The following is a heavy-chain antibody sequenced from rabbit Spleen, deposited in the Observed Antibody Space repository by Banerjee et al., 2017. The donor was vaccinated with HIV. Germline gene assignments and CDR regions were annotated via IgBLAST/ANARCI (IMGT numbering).Heavy chain of an antibody. J-gene: IGHJ4*01. V-gene: IGHV1S45*01. Sequence: QEQLVESGGGLVQPEGSLTLTCTASGFSFSSSYYMCWVRQAPGKGLEWIGCIYTGSGSTYYASWAKGRFTISKTSSTTVTLQMTSLTAADTATYLCARDASGGYWYFGLWGPGTLVTVS. CDR1: GFSFSSSYY. CDR2: IYTGSGST. CDR3: ARDASGGYWYFGL. D-gene: IGHD1-1*01.